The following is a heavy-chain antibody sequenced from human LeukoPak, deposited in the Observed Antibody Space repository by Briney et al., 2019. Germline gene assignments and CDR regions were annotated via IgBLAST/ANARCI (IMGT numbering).Heavy chain of an antibody. CDR1: GFTFSSYS. CDR2: ISSSSSYI. Sequence: PGGSLRLSCAASGFTFSSYSLNWVRQAPGKGLEWVSSISSSSSYIYYADSVKGRFTISRDNAKNSLYLQMNSLRAEDTAVCYCARGMYSSSRYDYWGQGTLVTVSS. V-gene: IGHV3-21*01. J-gene: IGHJ4*02. D-gene: IGHD6-6*01. CDR3: ARGMYSSSRYDY.